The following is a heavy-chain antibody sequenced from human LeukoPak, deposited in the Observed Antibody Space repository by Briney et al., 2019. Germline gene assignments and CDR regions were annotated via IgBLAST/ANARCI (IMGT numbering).Heavy chain of an antibody. CDR1: GFTFSSYA. CDR2: ISYDGSNK. CDR3: ADFWSGYYNHY. J-gene: IGHJ4*02. V-gene: IGHV3-30-3*01. Sequence: GGSLRLSSAASGFTFSSYAMHWVRQAPGKGLEWVAVISYDGSNKYYADSVKGRFTISRDNSKNTLYLQMNSLRAEDTAVYYCADFWSGYYNHYWGQGTLVTVSS. D-gene: IGHD3-3*01.